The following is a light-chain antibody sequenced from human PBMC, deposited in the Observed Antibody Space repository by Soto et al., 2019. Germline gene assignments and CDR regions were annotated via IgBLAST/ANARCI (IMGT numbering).Light chain of an antibody. J-gene: IGLJ1*01. CDR3: CSYAGSFTYV. CDR2: DVT. CDR1: STSVGGYNC. V-gene: IGLV2-11*01. Sequence: QSALTQPRSVSGSPGQSVTISCTGTSTSVGGYNCVTCYQQNPGKAPKLMIYDVTKRPSGVPDRFSGSKSGNTCSLTISGLKAEDEADYYCCSYAGSFTYVFGTGTKVTVL.